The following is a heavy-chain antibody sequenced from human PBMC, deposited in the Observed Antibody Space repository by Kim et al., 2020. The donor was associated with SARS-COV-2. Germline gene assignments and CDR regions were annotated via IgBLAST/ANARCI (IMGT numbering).Heavy chain of an antibody. V-gene: IGHV4-59*13. Sequence: SETLSLTCTVSGGSISSYYWSWIRQPPGKGLEWIGYIYYSGSTNYNPSLKSRVTISVDTSKNQFSLKLSSVTAADTAMYYCARFSLGGISGSYYTDGLLYNWFDPWGQGTLVTVSS. CDR3: ARFSLGGISGSYYTDGLLYNWFDP. CDR1: GGSISSYY. D-gene: IGHD3-10*01. J-gene: IGHJ5*02. CDR2: IYYSGST.